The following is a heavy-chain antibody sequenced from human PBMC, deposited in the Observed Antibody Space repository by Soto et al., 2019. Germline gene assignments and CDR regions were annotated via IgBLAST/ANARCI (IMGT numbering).Heavy chain of an antibody. D-gene: IGHD3-10*01. CDR2: IYPGDSDT. J-gene: IGHJ4*02. V-gene: IGHV5-51*01. CDR3: ARLDGSDTMVRGVILY. CDR1: GYSFTSYW. Sequence: LGESLKISCKGSGYSFTSYWIGWVRQMPGKGLEWTGIIYPGDSDTRYSPSFQGQVTISADKSISTAYLQWGSLKASDTAMYYCARLDGSDTMVRGVILYWGQGTLVTVSS.